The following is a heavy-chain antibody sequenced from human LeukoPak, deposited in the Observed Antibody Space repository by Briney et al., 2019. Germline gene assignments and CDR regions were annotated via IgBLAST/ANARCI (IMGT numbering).Heavy chain of an antibody. D-gene: IGHD2-15*01. Sequence: GGSLRLSCAASGFTFSSYWMHWVRQAPGKGLVWVSRINSDGSSTSYADSVKGRFTISRDNAKNTLYLQMNSLRAEDTAVYYCAKGGIVVVVAAPPINWFDPWGQGTLVTVSS. CDR2: INSDGSST. CDR1: GFTFSSYW. CDR3: AKGGIVVVVAAPPINWFDP. J-gene: IGHJ5*02. V-gene: IGHV3-74*01.